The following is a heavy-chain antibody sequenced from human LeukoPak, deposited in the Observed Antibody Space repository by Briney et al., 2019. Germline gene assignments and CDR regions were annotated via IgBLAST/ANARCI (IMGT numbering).Heavy chain of an antibody. CDR3: VRLIAAAEKGYWFDP. CDR1: GYTFTSYG. Sequence: ASVKVSCKASGYTFTSYGISWVRQAPGQGLEWMGWISAYNGNTNYAQKLQGRVTMTTDTSTSTAYMELRSLRSDDTAVYYCVRLIAAAEKGYWFDPWGQGTLVTVSS. J-gene: IGHJ5*02. D-gene: IGHD6-13*01. V-gene: IGHV1-18*01. CDR2: ISAYNGNT.